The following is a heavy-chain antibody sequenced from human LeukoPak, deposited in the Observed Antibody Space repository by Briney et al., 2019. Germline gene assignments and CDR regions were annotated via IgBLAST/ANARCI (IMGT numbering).Heavy chain of an antibody. Sequence: GGSLRLSCAASGFTFSSYGMHWVRQAPGKGLEWVAVISYDGSNKYYADSVKGRFTISRDNSKNTLYLQMNSLRAEDTAVYYCAKVGIVGATMGSGFDYWGQGTLVTASS. V-gene: IGHV3-30*18. CDR2: ISYDGSNK. CDR1: GFTFSSYG. J-gene: IGHJ4*02. D-gene: IGHD1-26*01. CDR3: AKVGIVGATMGSGFDY.